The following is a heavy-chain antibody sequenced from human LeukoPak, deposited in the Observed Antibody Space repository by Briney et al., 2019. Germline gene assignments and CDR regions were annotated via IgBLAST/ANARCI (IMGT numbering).Heavy chain of an antibody. D-gene: IGHD4-17*01. CDR1: EYTFTRHT. CDR2: INAGNGDT. J-gene: IGHJ3*02. V-gene: IGHV1-3*01. Sequence: GASVKVSCKASEYTFTRHTIHWVRQAPGQRLEWMGWINAGNGDTKYSQNFQGTVSITRDTSASTAYMYLSSLRSEDTAVYYCARETSVTQNDAFDIWGQGTMVTVSS. CDR3: ARETSVTQNDAFDI.